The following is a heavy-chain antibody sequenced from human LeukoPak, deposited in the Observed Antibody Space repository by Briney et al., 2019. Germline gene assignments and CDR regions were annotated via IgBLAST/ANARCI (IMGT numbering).Heavy chain of an antibody. J-gene: IGHJ5*02. CDR2: IYYSGST. D-gene: IGHD3-10*01. CDR3: ARATASWFGELSWFDP. CDR1: GGSISSSSCY. Sequence: SETLSLTCTVSGGSISSSSCYWGWLRQPPGKGLEWIGSIYYSGSTYYNPSLKSPVTISVDTSKNQFSLKLSSVTAADTAVYYCARATASWFGELSWFDPWGQGTLVTVSS. V-gene: IGHV4-39*07.